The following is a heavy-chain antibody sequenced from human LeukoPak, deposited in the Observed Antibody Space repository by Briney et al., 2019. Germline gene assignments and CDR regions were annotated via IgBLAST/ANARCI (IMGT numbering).Heavy chain of an antibody. CDR1: GFTFSTYD. CDR2: LSSTGGTR. J-gene: IGHJ4*02. D-gene: IGHD3-3*01. V-gene: IGHV3-48*01. Sequence: AGGSLRLSCVASGFTFSTYDMNWVRQAPGKGLEWVSYLSSTGGTRYYAKSVQGRFTISRDDGKNSLYLQISSLRAEDTAVYYCARAARPKLRFLDFDYWGKGTLLTVSS. CDR3: ARAARPKLRFLDFDY.